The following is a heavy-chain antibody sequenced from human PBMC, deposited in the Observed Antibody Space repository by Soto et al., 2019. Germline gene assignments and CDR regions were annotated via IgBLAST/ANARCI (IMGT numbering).Heavy chain of an antibody. CDR3: ARDVGPVTIFGEALSGYFDF. J-gene: IGHJ4*02. CDR1: GFSFGNYW. CDR2: IKEDGSER. V-gene: IGHV3-7*03. D-gene: IGHD3-3*01. Sequence: EVQLVESGGGLVQPGGSLRLSCAVSGFSFGNYWMSWVRQAPGKGLEWLASIKEDGSERYYLDSEKGRFTISRDNAKDSLSLQMNSLRGEDTAFYYCARDVGPVTIFGEALSGYFDFWGQGTLVTVSS.